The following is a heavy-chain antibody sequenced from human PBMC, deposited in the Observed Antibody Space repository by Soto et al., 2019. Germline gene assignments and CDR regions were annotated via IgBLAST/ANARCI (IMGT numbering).Heavy chain of an antibody. CDR1: GFTITTCG. V-gene: IGHV3-23*01. CDR2: FGRSGTL. J-gene: IGHJ4*02. Sequence: EVQLLESGGGLVHPGGSLRLSCAASGFTITTCGMTWVRQAPGKGLEWASTFGRSGTLYYADSVKGRFTISRDNSKNTLYLQMDNLRAEDTAVYYCAKDPGRQAPGHYFDNWGQGTLVTVSS. CDR3: AKDPGRQAPGHYFDN.